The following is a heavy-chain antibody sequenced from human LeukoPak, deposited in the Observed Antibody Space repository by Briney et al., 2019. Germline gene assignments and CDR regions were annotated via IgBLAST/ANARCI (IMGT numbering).Heavy chain of an antibody. V-gene: IGHV4-59*01. CDR1: GGSISSYY. J-gene: IGHJ4*02. CDR2: IYYSGST. Sequence: SETLSLTCTVSGGSISSYYWSWIRQPPGKGLEWIGYIYYSGSTNYNPSLKSRVTISVDTSKSQFSLKLSSVTAADTAVYYCARNTRLGYGDYSADYWGQGTLVTVSS. CDR3: ARNTRLGYGDYSADY. D-gene: IGHD4-17*01.